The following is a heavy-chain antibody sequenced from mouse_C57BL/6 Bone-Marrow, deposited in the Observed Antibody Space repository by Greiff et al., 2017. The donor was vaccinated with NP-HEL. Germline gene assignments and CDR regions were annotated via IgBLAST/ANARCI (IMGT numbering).Heavy chain of an antibody. CDR3: ARSGYYYGSSLDY. CDR2: INPSNGGT. J-gene: IGHJ2*01. D-gene: IGHD1-1*01. V-gene: IGHV1-53*01. Sequence: VQLQQSGAELARPGASVKLSCKASGYTFTSYWMHWVKQRPGQGLEWIGNINPSNGGTNYNEKFKSKATLTVDKSSSTAYMQLSSLTSEDSAVYYCARSGYYYGSSLDYWGQGTTLTVSS. CDR1: GYTFTSYW.